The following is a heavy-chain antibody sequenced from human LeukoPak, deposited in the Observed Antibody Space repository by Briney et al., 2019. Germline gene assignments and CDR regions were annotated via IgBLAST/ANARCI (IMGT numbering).Heavy chain of an antibody. CDR2: IYYSGST. CDR1: GGSISSYY. V-gene: IGHV4-59*06. J-gene: IGHJ4*02. D-gene: IGHD3-22*01. CDR3: ARETPRITMTIGTGGGAFDY. Sequence: SETLSLTCTVSGGSISSYYWSWIRQHPGKGLEWIAYIYYSGSTYHNPSLKSRVTISVDTSKNQFSLRLSSVTAADTAVYYCARETPRITMTIGTGGGAFDYWGQGTLVTVSS.